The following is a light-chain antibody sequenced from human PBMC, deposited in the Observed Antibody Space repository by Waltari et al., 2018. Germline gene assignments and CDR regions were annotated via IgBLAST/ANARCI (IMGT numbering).Light chain of an antibody. CDR1: NIRNKA. V-gene: IGLV3-21*02. Sequence: SYVLTQPPSVSVAPGQTARLPCEGNNIRNKAVHWYQQRPGQAPVLVVYDESARPSGIPERFSGSNSGNTATLTISRVEAGDEADYYCQVWDSGSDRFYVFGAGTKVTVL. CDR2: DES. CDR3: QVWDSGSDRFYV. J-gene: IGLJ1*01.